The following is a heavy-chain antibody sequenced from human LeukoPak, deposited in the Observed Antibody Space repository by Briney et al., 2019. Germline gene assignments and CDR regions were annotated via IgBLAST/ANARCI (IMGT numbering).Heavy chain of an antibody. Sequence: PGGSLRLSCAASGFXFSSYGMHWVRQAPGKGLEWVAVIWYDGSNKFYADSVKGRFTISRDNSKNTLYLQMNSLRAEDTAVYYCARDRAAADLDYWGQGTLVTVSS. D-gene: IGHD6-13*01. V-gene: IGHV3-33*01. J-gene: IGHJ4*02. CDR2: IWYDGSNK. CDR3: ARDRAAADLDY. CDR1: GFXFSSYG.